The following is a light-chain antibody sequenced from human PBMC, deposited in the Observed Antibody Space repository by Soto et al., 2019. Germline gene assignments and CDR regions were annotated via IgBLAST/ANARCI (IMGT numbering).Light chain of an antibody. V-gene: IGKV1-5*01. CDR3: QKINVYPFT. Sequence: DIQMTQSPSTLSASVGDRVTITCRASQSISSWLAWYQQKPGKAPKLLIYDASSLESGVPSRFSGSGSGTEFPLTITALPPDDLATNYCQKINVYPFTFAGGTRLET. J-gene: IGKJ4*01. CDR2: DAS. CDR1: QSISSW.